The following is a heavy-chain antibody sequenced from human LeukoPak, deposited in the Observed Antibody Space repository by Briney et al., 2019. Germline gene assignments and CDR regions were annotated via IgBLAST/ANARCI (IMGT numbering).Heavy chain of an antibody. CDR1: RYTFTGYY. D-gene: IGHD3-22*01. CDR2: INPNSGGT. V-gene: IGHV1-2*02. Sequence: ASVKVSCKASRYTFTGYYMHWVRQAPGQGLEWMGWINPNSGGTNYAQKFQGRVTMTRDTSISTAYMELSRLRSDDTAVYYCARFRYYYDSSGYYSLDYWGQGTLVTVSS. CDR3: ARFRYYYDSSGYYSLDY. J-gene: IGHJ4*02.